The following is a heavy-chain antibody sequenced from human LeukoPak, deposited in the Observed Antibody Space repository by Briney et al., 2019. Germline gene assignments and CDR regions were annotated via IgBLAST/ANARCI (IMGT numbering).Heavy chain of an antibody. CDR3: ARDYCSSTSCLFDY. CDR2: INPNSGDT. CDR1: GYTFTRYH. J-gene: IGHJ4*02. V-gene: IGHV1-2*06. Sequence: ASVKVSCKASGYTFTRYHMHWVRQAPGQGLEWMGRINPNSGDTNYAQKFQGRVTMTRDTSISTAYMELSRLRSDDTAVYYCARDYCSSTSCLFDYWGQGTLVTVSS. D-gene: IGHD2-2*01.